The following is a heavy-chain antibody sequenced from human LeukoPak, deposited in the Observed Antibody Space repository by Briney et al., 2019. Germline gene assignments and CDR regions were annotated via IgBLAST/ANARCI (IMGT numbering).Heavy chain of an antibody. V-gene: IGHV3-64*01. D-gene: IGHD3-10*01. Sequence: PGGSLRLSCAASGFTFSSYGMHWVRQAPGKGLEYVSAISSNGGSTYYANSVKGRFTISRDNSKNTLYLQMGSPRAEDMAVYYCARDQGYYGSGSPLDYWGQGTLVTVSS. J-gene: IGHJ4*02. CDR3: ARDQGYYGSGSPLDY. CDR1: GFTFSSYG. CDR2: ISSNGGST.